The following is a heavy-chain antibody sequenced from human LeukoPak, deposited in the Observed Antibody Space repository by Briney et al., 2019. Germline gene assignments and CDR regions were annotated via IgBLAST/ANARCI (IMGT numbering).Heavy chain of an antibody. CDR3: ARLSDPSKSPGPLDI. V-gene: IGHV1-69*01. D-gene: IGHD4-11*01. CDR2: IIPIFGTA. Sequence: SVKVSCKASGDTFNSVALSWVRLAPGQGLEWRGGIIPIFGTANYAQRFLGRVTITSDESTSTAYMEINSLTSEDTAVYYCARLSDPSKSPGPLDIWGKGTTVTVSS. CDR1: GDTFNSVA. J-gene: IGHJ6*04.